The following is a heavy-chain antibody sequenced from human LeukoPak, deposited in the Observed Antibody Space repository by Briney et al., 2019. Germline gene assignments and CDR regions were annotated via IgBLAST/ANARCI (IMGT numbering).Heavy chain of an antibody. CDR3: ARSRYLSPNDY. Sequence: SVKVSCKSSGYTFTSYGMHLVRQAPGQRLEWMGWINAGNGNTKYSQKFQGRVTITRDTSASTAYMELSSLRSEDTAVYYCARSRYLSPNDYWGQGTLVTVSS. CDR2: INAGNGNT. J-gene: IGHJ4*02. CDR1: GYTFTSYG. V-gene: IGHV1-3*01. D-gene: IGHD3-9*01.